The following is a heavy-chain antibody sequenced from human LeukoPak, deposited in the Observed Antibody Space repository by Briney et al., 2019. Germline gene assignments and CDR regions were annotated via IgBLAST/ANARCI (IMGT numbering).Heavy chain of an antibody. Sequence: ASVKVSCKASGYTFSSYGVSWVRQAPGQGLEWMGWVSTYNGDTNYAQKVQGRVTMTKDTSASTAYMELSSLRSEDMAVYYCARDRIDFGELFSYYFDYWGQGTLVTVSS. D-gene: IGHD3-10*01. J-gene: IGHJ4*02. CDR1: GYTFSSYG. V-gene: IGHV1-18*03. CDR3: ARDRIDFGELFSYYFDY. CDR2: VSTYNGDT.